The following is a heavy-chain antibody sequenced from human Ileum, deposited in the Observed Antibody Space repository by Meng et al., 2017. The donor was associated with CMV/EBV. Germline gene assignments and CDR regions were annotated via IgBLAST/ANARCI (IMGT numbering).Heavy chain of an antibody. Sequence: GGSLRLSCAASGFTFSGSTIYWVRQASGKGLEWVGRIRTKANNYATEYAASVKGRFTCSRDDSKSTAYLQINSLKTEDTAVYYCIRGSSGGAYYGLDVWGQGTTVT. CDR1: GFTFSGST. D-gene: IGHD6-19*01. CDR3: IRGSSGGAYYGLDV. CDR2: IRTKANNYAT. J-gene: IGHJ6*01. V-gene: IGHV3-73*01.